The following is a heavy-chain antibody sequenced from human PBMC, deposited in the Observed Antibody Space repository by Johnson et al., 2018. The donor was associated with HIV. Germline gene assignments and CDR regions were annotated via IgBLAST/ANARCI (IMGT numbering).Heavy chain of an antibody. CDR3: ARELGEGDYYDGGVDAFDI. J-gene: IGHJ3*02. D-gene: IGHD3-22*01. CDR2: ISSNGGST. V-gene: IGHV3-64*01. CDR1: GFTSTNCA. Sequence: MQLVESGGGVVQPGRSLRLSCAASGFTSTNCARHWVRHAPGKGLEYVSAISSNGGSTYYANSVKGRFTISRDNSKNTLYLQMNSLRAEDTAVHYCARELGEGDYYDGGVDAFDIWGRGTIVTVSS.